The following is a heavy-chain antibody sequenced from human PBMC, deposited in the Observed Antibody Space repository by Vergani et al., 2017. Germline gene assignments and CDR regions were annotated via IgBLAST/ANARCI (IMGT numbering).Heavy chain of an antibody. CDR2: IYPADSDT. D-gene: IGHD3-16*01. CDR3: ARPKDYTDS. J-gene: IGHJ5*01. CDR1: EYSFGNYW. Sequence: EVALVQSGPEMRKPGESLKISCKGSEYSFGNYWIGWVRQMPGKGLEWMGIIYPADSDTRYSPSFQGQVTISADKSISTAFLQWDSLKASDTALYYCARPKDYTDSWGQGTLVTVSS. V-gene: IGHV5-51*03.